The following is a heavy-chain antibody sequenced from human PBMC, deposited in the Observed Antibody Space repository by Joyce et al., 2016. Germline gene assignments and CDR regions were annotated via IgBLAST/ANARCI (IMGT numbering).Heavy chain of an antibody. D-gene: IGHD2-8*01. CDR2: LSSSSSYI. J-gene: IGHJ4*02. CDR3: ARSSYTNGIFDY. V-gene: IGHV3-21*01. Sequence: EVQLVESGGGLVKPGGSLRLSCAASGFTFSSYSMSWVRQAPGKGLEWGSSLSSSSSYIKDTDSVKGRFTISRDNAKNSLYLQMNSLRVEDTAVYYCARSSYTNGIFDYWGQGTLVTVSS. CDR1: GFTFSSYS.